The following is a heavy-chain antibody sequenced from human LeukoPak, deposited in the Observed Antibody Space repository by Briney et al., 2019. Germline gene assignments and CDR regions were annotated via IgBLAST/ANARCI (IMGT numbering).Heavy chain of an antibody. CDR2: INPNSGGT. J-gene: IGHJ4*02. CDR1: GYTFTGYY. V-gene: IGHV1-2*02. CDR3: ARGRGGYYDSSGYPDY. Sequence: GASVKVSCKASGYTFTGYYMHWVRQAPGQGLEWMGWINPNSGGTNYAQKFQGRVTMTRNTSISTAYMELSSLRSEDTAVYYCARGRGGYYDSSGYPDYWGQGTLVTVSS. D-gene: IGHD3-22*01.